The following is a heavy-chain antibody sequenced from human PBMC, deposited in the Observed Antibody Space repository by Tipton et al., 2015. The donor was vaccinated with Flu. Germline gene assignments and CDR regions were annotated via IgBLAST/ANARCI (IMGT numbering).Heavy chain of an antibody. CDR1: GFTVSGNY. Sequence: GSLRLSCAASGFTVSGNYMSWVRQAPGKGLEWVSVIYSGGSTYYADSVKGRFTISRDNSKNTLYLQMNSLRAEDTAVYYCARGPSGPDNAFDIWGQGTMVTVSS. CDR3: ARGPSGPDNAFDI. CDR2: IYSGGST. D-gene: IGHD1-14*01. J-gene: IGHJ3*02. V-gene: IGHV3-66*01.